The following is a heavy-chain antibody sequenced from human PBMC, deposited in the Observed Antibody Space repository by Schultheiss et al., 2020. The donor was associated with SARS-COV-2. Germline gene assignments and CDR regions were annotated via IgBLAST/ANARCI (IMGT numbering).Heavy chain of an antibody. J-gene: IGHJ4*02. CDR1: GFTFSSYW. Sequence: GGSLRLSCAASGFTFSSYWMSWVRQAPGKGLEWVSGISWNSGSIGYADSVKGRFTISRDNAKNSLYLQMNSLRAEDTAVYYCAKGALFSSSWTFDYWGQGTLVTGSS. CDR2: ISWNSGSI. CDR3: AKGALFSSSWTFDY. V-gene: IGHV3-9*01. D-gene: IGHD6-13*01.